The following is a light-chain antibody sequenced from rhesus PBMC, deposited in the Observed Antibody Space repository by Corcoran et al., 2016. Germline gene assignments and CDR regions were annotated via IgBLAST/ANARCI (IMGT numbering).Light chain of an antibody. CDR2: RVN. Sequence: QSAPIQSPSVSGSLGQSFPISCPGTSSDIGRYHYVSWYRQQPGTTTKLMMYRVNMRPSGVSDRVSGSKSGNTASLTISGLQAEDEADYYCSSDAACDIFIFGAGTRLTVL. V-gene: IGLV2-11*01. CDR1: SSDIGRYHY. J-gene: IGLJ1*01. CDR3: SSDAACDIFI.